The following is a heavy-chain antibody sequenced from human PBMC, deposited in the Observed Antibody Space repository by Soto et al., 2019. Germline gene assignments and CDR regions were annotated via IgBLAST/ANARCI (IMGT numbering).Heavy chain of an antibody. Sequence: ASEKVHWKTDGYTFTSYAMHWVRQAPGQRLEWMGWINAGNGNTKYSQEFQGRVTITRDTAASTAYMELSSLRSEDTAAYYCARGSSSRAFDNWGEGTMVTVSS. CDR3: ARGSSSRAFDN. V-gene: IGHV1-3*03. CDR1: GYTFTSYA. D-gene: IGHD6-6*01. J-gene: IGHJ3*02. CDR2: INAGNGNT.